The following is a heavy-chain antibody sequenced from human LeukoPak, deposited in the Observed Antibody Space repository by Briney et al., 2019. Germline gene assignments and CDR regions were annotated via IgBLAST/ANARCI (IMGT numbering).Heavy chain of an antibody. CDR2: IYTSGST. V-gene: IGHV4-61*02. D-gene: IGHD3-10*01. CDR3: ARDKRELDY. J-gene: IGHJ4*02. CDR1: GGSISSGSYY. Sequence: SQTLSLTCTVSGGSISSGSYYWSWIRQPAGKGLEWIGRIYTSGSTNYNPSLKSRVTISVDTSKNQFSLKLSSVTAADTAVYYCARDKRELDYWGQGTLVTVSS.